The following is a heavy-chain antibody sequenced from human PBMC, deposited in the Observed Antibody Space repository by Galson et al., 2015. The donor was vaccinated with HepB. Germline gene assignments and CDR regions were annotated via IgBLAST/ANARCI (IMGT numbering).Heavy chain of an antibody. Sequence: TLSLTCTVSGDSITSADYYWTWIRQPPGKGLEWIGYIFYSGNPNYNPSLKSRLTISVDTSKNQFSLLLSSVTAADTAVYYCARATGYGEAGRWGQGTLVTVSS. CDR2: IFYSGNP. D-gene: IGHD4-17*01. V-gene: IGHV4-30-4*01. J-gene: IGHJ4*02. CDR1: GDSITSADYY. CDR3: ARATGYGEAGR.